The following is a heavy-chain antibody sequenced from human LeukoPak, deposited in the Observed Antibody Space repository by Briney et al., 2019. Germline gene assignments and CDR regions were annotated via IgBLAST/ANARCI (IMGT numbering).Heavy chain of an antibody. CDR3: ARYIVSYPHDAFDI. CDR2: IYYSGST. V-gene: IGHV4-61*01. CDR1: GVSISSGSYY. J-gene: IGHJ3*02. D-gene: IGHD1-26*01. Sequence: PSETLSLTCTVSGVSISSGSYYWSWIRQPPGKGLEWFGYIYYSGSTSYNPSLKSRVTISVDTSKKQFSLKLSYVTAADTAFYYCARYIVSYPHDAFDIWGQGTMVTVSS.